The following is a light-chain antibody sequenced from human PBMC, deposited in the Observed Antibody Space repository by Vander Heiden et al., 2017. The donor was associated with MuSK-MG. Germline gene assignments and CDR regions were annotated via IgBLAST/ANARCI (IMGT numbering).Light chain of an antibody. CDR1: RTIGSNY. Sequence: EIVLTQSPGSLSLSPGERVTLSCRASRTIGSNYVAWYQQKPGQAPRLLIYGASSRSTGIPDRFSGSGSGTDFILTISRLEPEDSAVFYCQQYGTSRWTFGQGTKVEV. CDR2: GAS. J-gene: IGKJ1*01. V-gene: IGKV3-20*01. CDR3: QQYGTSRWT.